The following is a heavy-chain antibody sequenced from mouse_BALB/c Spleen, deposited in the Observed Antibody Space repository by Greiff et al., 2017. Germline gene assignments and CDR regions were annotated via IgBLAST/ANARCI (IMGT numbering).Heavy chain of an antibody. Sequence: EVKLVESGGGLVQPGGSRKLSCAASGFTFSSFGMHWVRQAPEKGLEWVAYISSGSSTIYYADTVKGRFTISRDNPKNTLSLQMTSLRSEGTAMYYCARSEYGQYYDAMDYWGQGTSVTVSA. CDR2: ISSGSSTI. CDR1: GFTFSSFG. V-gene: IGHV5-17*02. CDR3: ARSEYGQYYDAMDY. D-gene: IGHD2-10*02. J-gene: IGHJ4*01.